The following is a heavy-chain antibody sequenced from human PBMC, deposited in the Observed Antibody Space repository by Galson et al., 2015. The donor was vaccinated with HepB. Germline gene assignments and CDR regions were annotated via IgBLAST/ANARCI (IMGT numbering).Heavy chain of an antibody. CDR1: GFSFSSYA. V-gene: IGHV3-23*01. CDR2: ISGNGGRA. D-gene: IGHD2/OR15-2a*01. J-gene: IGHJ4*02. CDR3: ARDVTSGSPAPDY. Sequence: SLRLSCAASGFSFSSYAMSWVRLAPGKGLEWVSGISGNGGRAIYADSVKGRFTISRDNSKNALYLQMNSLRAEDTAVYYCARDVTSGSPAPDYWGQGTLVTVSS.